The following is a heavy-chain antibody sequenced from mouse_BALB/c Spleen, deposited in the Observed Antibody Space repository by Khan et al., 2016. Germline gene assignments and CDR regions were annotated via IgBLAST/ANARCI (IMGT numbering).Heavy chain of an antibody. V-gene: IGHV3-8*02. CDR3: ASWDYYCAAFAY. CDR1: GDSITSGH. D-gene: IGHD1-1*01. Sequence: EVQLQESGPSLAKPSQTLSLTCSVTGDSITSGHWNWIRKFPGNKFDFMGYISHSGDSYYNPSLKSRISITRDTSKNQYYLQLNSVTTEDTATYYCASWDYYCAAFAYWCQGTLVTVSA. CDR2: ISHSGDS. J-gene: IGHJ3*01.